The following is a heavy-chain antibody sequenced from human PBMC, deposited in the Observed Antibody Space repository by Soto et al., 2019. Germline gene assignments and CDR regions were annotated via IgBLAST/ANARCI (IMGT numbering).Heavy chain of an antibody. CDR2: ISGSGGST. J-gene: IGHJ5*02. V-gene: IGHV3-23*01. Sequence: PGGSLRLSCAASGFTFSSYAMSWVRQAPGKGLEWVSAISGSGGSTYYADSVKGRFTIARDNSKNTLYLQMNSLRAEDTAVYYCSKESGGKRWLPKSPPPWFDPWGQGTLVTVSS. CDR1: GFTFSSYA. D-gene: IGHD5-12*01. CDR3: SKESGGKRWLPKSPPPWFDP.